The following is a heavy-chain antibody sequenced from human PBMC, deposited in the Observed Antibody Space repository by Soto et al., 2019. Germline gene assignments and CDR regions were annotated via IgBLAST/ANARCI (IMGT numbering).Heavy chain of an antibody. J-gene: IGHJ3*02. CDR3: ARDSILWSTPHPVGDFDI. CDR1: GGSISSGGYY. Sequence: SETLSLTCTVSGGSISSGGYYWSWIRQHPGKGLEWIGYIYYSGSTYYNPSLKSRVTISVDTSKNQFSLKLSSVTAADTAVYYCARDSILWSTPHPVGDFDIWVQGTMVTVSS. D-gene: IGHD2-21*01. V-gene: IGHV4-31*03. CDR2: IYYSGST.